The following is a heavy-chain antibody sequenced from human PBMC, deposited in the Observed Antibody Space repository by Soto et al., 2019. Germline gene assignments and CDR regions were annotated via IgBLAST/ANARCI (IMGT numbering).Heavy chain of an antibody. D-gene: IGHD1-1*01. Sequence: QVHLVQSGAEVKKSGASVKVSCKGSGYDFTTYGITWVRQAPGQGLEWMAWISAHNGNTAYAQKLQGRVTVTRDTSTSTAYMELRSLRSDDTAVYYCARGRYGDYWGQGALVTVSS. CDR3: ARGRYGDY. CDR2: ISAHNGNT. V-gene: IGHV1-18*01. J-gene: IGHJ4*02. CDR1: GYDFTTYG.